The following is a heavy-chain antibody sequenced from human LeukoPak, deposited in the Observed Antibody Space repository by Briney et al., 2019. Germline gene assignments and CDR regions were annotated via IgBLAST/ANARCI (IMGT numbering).Heavy chain of an antibody. Sequence: SETLSLTCTVSGGSISRYYWSWIRQPPGKGLEWIGYIYYSGSANYNHSLKRRVTISVDTSKNQFSLQLRSVTAADTAVYYCARHAIDGYNDYWGQGTLVTVSS. D-gene: IGHD5-24*01. CDR1: GGSISRYY. CDR3: ARHAIDGYNDY. J-gene: IGHJ4*02. V-gene: IGHV4-59*08. CDR2: IYYSGSA.